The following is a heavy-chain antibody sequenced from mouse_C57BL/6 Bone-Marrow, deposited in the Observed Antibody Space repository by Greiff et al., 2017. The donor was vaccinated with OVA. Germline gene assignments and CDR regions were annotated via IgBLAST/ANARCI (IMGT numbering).Heavy chain of an antibody. Sequence: VQLQQPGAELVKPGASVKMSCKASGYTFTSYWITWVKQRPGQGLEWIGDIYPGSGRTNYNEKFKSKATLTVDTSSSTAYMQLSSLTSEDSAVYYCARRELFYYYGSSYTYYAMDYWGQGTSVTVSS. J-gene: IGHJ4*01. CDR2: IYPGSGRT. CDR1: GYTFTSYW. D-gene: IGHD1-1*01. V-gene: IGHV1-55*01. CDR3: ARRELFYYYGSSYTYYAMDY.